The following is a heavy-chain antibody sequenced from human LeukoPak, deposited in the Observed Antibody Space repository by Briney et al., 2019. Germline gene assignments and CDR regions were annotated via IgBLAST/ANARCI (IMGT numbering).Heavy chain of an antibody. D-gene: IGHD3-22*01. CDR3: ARVTYYYDSSGYYLLYGMDV. J-gene: IGHJ6*02. Sequence: SETLSLTCTVSGGSISSYYWSWIRQPPGKGLEWIGYIYYSGSTNYNPSLKSRVTISADTSKNQFSLKLSSVTAADTAVYYCARVTYYYDSSGYYLLYGMDVWGQGTTVTVSS. V-gene: IGHV4-59*01. CDR1: GGSISSYY. CDR2: IYYSGST.